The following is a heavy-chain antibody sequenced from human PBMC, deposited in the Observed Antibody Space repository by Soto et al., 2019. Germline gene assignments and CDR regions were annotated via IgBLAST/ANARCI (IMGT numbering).Heavy chain of an antibody. CDR2: ISGSGGST. D-gene: IGHD1-26*01. Sequence: EVQRLESGGGLVQPGGSLRLSCAASGFTFSSYAMSWVRQAPGKGLEWVSAISGSGGSTYFADSVKGRFTISRDNSMNALYLQVNSLRAEDTAVYYCAKEEHYYYYGMDVWGQGTTVTVSS. CDR3: AKEEHYYYYGMDV. CDR1: GFTFSSYA. V-gene: IGHV3-23*01. J-gene: IGHJ6*02.